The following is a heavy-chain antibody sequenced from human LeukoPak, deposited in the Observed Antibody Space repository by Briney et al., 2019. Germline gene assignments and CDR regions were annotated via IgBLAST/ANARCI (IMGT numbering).Heavy chain of an antibody. CDR2: IYTSGST. CDR3: ARDLAAAGIGNWFDP. J-gene: IGHJ5*02. V-gene: IGHV4-4*07. Sequence: SETLSLTCTVSGGSISSYYWSWIRQPAGKGLEWIRRIYTSGSTNYNPSLKSRVTMSVDTSKNQFSLKLSSVTAADTAVYYCARDLAAAGIGNWFDPWGQGTLVTVSS. CDR1: GGSISSYY. D-gene: IGHD6-13*01.